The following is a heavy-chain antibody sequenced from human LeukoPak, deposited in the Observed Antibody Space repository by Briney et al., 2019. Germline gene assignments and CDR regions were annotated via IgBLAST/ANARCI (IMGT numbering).Heavy chain of an antibody. V-gene: IGHV3-74*01. CDR1: GFTFSKYW. D-gene: IGHD6-19*01. CDR3: ATKQWLAPPPDS. CDR2: INTDGTVT. J-gene: IGHJ4*02. Sequence: TGGSLRLSCAASGFTFSKYWMLWVRQAPGKGLESVSRINTDGTVTTYADSVKGRFTVSRDNADNTMFLQMNSVRDEDTAMYYCATKQWLAPPPDSWGQGTPVTVSS.